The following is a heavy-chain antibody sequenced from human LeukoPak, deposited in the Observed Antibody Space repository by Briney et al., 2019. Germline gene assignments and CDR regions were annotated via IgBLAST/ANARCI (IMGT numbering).Heavy chain of an antibody. D-gene: IGHD6-13*01. CDR1: GGSISSSSYY. J-gene: IGHJ4*02. CDR3: ARVIAAAGNLDY. V-gene: IGHV4-39*07. CDR2: INHSGST. Sequence: PSETLSLTCTVSGGSISSSSYYWSWIRQPPGKGLEWIGEINHSGSTNYNPSLKSRVTISVDTSKNQFSLKLSSVTAADTAVYYCARVIAAAGNLDYWGQGTLVTVSS.